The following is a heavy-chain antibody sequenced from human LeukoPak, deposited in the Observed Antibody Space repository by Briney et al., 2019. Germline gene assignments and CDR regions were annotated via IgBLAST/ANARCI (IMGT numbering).Heavy chain of an antibody. CDR1: GFTFSSYA. CDR2: IYSGGST. Sequence: GGSLRLSCAASGFTFSSYAMSWVRQAPGKGLEWVSVIYSGGSTYYADSVKGRFTISRDNSKNTLYLQMNSLRAEDTAVYYCARGSRSSSWYGGVDYWGQGTLVTVSS. D-gene: IGHD6-13*01. J-gene: IGHJ4*02. CDR3: ARGSRSSSWYGGVDY. V-gene: IGHV3-53*01.